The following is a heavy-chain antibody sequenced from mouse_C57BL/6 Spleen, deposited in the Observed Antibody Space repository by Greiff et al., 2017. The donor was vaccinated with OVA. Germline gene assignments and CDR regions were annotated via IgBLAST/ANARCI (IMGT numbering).Heavy chain of an antibody. V-gene: IGHV1-26*01. CDR2: INPNNGGT. J-gene: IGHJ4*01. D-gene: IGHD1-1*01. Sequence: EVHLQQSGPELVKPGASVKISCKASGYTFTDYYMNWVKQSHGKSLEWIGDINPNNGGTSYNQKFKGKATLTVDKSSSTAYMELRSLTSEDSAVYYCARSGYYYGSSYDAMDYWGQGTSVTVSS. CDR1: GYTFTDYY. CDR3: ARSGYYYGSSYDAMDY.